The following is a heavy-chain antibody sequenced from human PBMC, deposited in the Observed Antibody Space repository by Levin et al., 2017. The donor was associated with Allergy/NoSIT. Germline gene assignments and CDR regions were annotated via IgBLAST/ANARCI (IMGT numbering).Heavy chain of an antibody. CDR2: ITYSEVA. Sequence: KASETLSLTCGFSGASFNGYYCSWLRQSPGRGLEWIGDITYSEVANYNPSLKGRATISIDTSRNQFSLKLASVTAADTGFYYCARGGLTVSTYPRKFDPWGQGTLVTVSS. CDR1: GASFNGYY. J-gene: IGHJ5*02. D-gene: IGHD4-11*01. V-gene: IGHV4-34*01. CDR3: ARGGLTVSTYPRKFDP.